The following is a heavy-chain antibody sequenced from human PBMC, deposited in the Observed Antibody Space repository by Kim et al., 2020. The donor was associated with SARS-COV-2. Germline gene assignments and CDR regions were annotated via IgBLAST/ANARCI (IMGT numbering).Heavy chain of an antibody. D-gene: IGHD1-26*01. Sequence: GGSLRLSCAVSGFSLSNTAMNWVRQAPGKGLEWVSAISGHGRDTYHGDSVKGRLTISRDTSKNTLYLQMNSLRAEDTAVYYCAKDVWDYSGMDAWGQGTTVTVSS. CDR3: AKDVWDYSGMDA. CDR2: ISGHGRDT. CDR1: GFSLSNTA. V-gene: IGHV3-23*01. J-gene: IGHJ6*02.